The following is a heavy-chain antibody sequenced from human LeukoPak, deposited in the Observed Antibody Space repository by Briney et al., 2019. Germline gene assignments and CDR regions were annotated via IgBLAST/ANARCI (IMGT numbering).Heavy chain of an antibody. CDR1: GYSISSGYH. V-gene: IGHV4-38-2*02. Sequence: SETLSLTCVVYGYSISSGYHWGWIRQPPGKGLEWIGSVYRSGTTYYDPSLKSRVTISVDTSKNQISLKVRSVTAADTAMYYCARENWVFDYWARESWSPSPQ. CDR3: ARENWVFDY. CDR2: VYRSGTT. D-gene: IGHD7-27*01. J-gene: IGHJ4*02.